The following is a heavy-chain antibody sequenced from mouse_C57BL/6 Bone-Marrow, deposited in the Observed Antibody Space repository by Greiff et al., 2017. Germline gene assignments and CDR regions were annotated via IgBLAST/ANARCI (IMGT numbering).Heavy chain of an antibody. V-gene: IGHV1-81*01. J-gene: IGHJ2*01. CDR1: GYTFTSYG. D-gene: IGHD1-1*01. Sequence: VKLQESGAELARPGASVKLSCKASGYTFTSYGISWVKQRTGQGLEWIGEIYPRSGNSSYNEKFKGKATLTADKSSSTAYMELRSLTSEDSAVYFCARFITTVVGPFDYWGQGTTLTVSS. CDR2: IYPRSGNS. CDR3: ARFITTVVGPFDY.